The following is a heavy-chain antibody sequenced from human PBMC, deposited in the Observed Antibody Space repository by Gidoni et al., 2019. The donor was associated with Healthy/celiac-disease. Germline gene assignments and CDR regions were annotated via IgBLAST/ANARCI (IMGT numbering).Heavy chain of an antibody. Sequence: QVQLVQSGAEVKKPGASVKVSCKASGYTFTSYYMHWVRQAPGQGLEWMGIINPSGGSTSYAQKFQGRVTMTRDTSTSTVYMELSSLRSEDTAVYYCARDHRALVVVIQRYYYYGMDVWGQGTTVTVSS. D-gene: IGHD3-22*01. CDR3: ARDHRALVVVIQRYYYYGMDV. J-gene: IGHJ6*02. CDR2: INPSGGST. CDR1: GYTFTSYY. V-gene: IGHV1-46*03.